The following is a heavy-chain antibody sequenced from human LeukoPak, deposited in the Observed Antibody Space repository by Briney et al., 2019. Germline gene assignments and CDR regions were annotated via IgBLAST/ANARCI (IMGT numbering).Heavy chain of an antibody. V-gene: IGHV3-74*01. D-gene: IGHD3-22*01. J-gene: IGHJ4*02. CDR2: INSDGSST. CDR1: GFTFSRYW. CDR3: ARDYAYYDSSGYYDY. Sequence: PGGSLRLSCAASGFTFSRYWMHWVRQAPGKGLVWVSRINSDGSSTSYADSVKGRFTISRDNAKNTLYLQMNSLRAEDTAVYYCARDYAYYDSSGYYDYWGQGTLVTVSS.